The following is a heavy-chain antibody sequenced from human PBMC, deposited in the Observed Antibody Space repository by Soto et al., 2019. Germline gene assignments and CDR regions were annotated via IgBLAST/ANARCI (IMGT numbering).Heavy chain of an antibody. CDR2: VSIGGST. CDR1: GFTFSSYA. J-gene: IGHJ4*02. V-gene: IGHV3-23*01. D-gene: IGHD2-15*01. CDR3: AKRRGAGGHFDY. Sequence: DVQLLESGGGLVQPEGSLRLSCAASGFTFSSYAMGWVRQGPGKGLEWVAVVSIGGSTHYADSVRGRFTISRDNSKTTLSLQMNSLTAEETAVYFCAKRRGAGGHFDYWGQGALVTVSS.